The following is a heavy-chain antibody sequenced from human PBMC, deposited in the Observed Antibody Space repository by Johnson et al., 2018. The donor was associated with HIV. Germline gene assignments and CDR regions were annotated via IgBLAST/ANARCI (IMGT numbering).Heavy chain of an antibody. CDR2: IYTGGST. CDR3: ARDRPHDDNGYYYVPDAFDI. J-gene: IGHJ3*02. Sequence: VQLVESGGGLVQPGGSLRLSCAASGFTVSSNYMSWVRQAPGKGLEWVSLIYTGGSTYYADSVKGRFTISRDNSKNTLYLQMTSLRVEDTAVYYCARDRPHDDNGYYYVPDAFDIWGQGTMVTVSS. V-gene: IGHV3-66*01. D-gene: IGHD3-22*01. CDR1: GFTVSSNY.